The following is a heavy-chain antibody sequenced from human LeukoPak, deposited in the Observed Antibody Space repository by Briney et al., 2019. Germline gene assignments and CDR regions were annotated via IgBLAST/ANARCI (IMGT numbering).Heavy chain of an antibody. J-gene: IGHJ4*02. CDR1: GYTFTDYA. V-gene: IGHV1-3*04. D-gene: IGHD3-10*01. Sequence: GASVKVSCKASGYTFTDYAIHWVRQAPGQRLEWMGWINTGNGNTRYSQKLQDRFTIARDTSASTAYMELCSLRSEDTAVYYCARDYGSGSLHYWGQGTLVTVSS. CDR3: ARDYGSGSLHY. CDR2: INTGNGNT.